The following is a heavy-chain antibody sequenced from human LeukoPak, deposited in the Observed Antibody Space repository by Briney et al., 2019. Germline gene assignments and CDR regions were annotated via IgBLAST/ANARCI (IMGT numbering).Heavy chain of an antibody. Sequence: SETLSLTCAVYGGSFSGYYWSWIRQPPGKGLEWIGEINHSGSTNYNPSLKSRVTISVDTSKNQFSLKLSSVTAADTAVYYCARDEGGSGWYYFDYWGQGALVTVSS. D-gene: IGHD6-19*01. CDR1: GGSFSGYY. J-gene: IGHJ4*02. CDR3: ARDEGGSGWYYFDY. V-gene: IGHV4-34*01. CDR2: INHSGST.